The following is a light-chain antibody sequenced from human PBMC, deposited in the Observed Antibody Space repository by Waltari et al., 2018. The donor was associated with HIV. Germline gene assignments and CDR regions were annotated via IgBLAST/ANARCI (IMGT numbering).Light chain of an antibody. J-gene: IGKJ3*01. CDR1: QSINNN. CDR3: QQYNNWPGIT. Sequence: EILMTQSPATLSVSPGERATLSCRASQSINNNLAWYPQKPGQAPRLLIYGASTWATGVPARFSGSGSGTEFTLTISSLQSEDFAVYYCQQYNNWPGITFGPGTKVDIK. V-gene: IGKV3-15*01. CDR2: GAS.